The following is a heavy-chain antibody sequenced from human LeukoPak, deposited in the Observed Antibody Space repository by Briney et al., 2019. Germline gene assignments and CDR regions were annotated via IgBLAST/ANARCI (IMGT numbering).Heavy chain of an antibody. CDR3: AKSPISAAGKMWSFVL. Sequence: GGSLRLSCAASGFTFSSYGVSWLRQAPGKGLEWVSSISGGGDTFYADSVKGRFTISRDNSKNTLYLQMNSLRAEDTAVYSCAKSPISAAGKMWSFVLWGRGTPVTVSS. CDR2: ISGGGDT. V-gene: IGHV3-23*01. D-gene: IGHD6-13*01. J-gene: IGHJ2*01. CDR1: GFTFSSYG.